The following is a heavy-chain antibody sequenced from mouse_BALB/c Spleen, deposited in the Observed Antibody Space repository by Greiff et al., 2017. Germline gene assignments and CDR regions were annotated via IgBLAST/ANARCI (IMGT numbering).Heavy chain of an antibody. D-gene: IGHD2-1*01. J-gene: IGHJ4*01. CDR1: GYSITSDYA. CDR3: ARCPYGKEGYYYAMDY. CDR2: ISYSGST. V-gene: IGHV3-2*02. Sequence: EVKLVESGPGLVKPSQSLSLTCSVTGYSITSDYAWNWIRQFPGNKLEWMGYISYSGSTSYNPSLKSRISITRDTSKNQFFLQLNSVTTEDTATYYCARCPYGKEGYYYAMDYWGQGTSVTVSS.